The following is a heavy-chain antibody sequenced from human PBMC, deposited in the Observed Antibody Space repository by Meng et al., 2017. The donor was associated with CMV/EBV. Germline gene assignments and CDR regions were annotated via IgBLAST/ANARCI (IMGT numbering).Heavy chain of an antibody. CDR2: NSSSGASI. V-gene: IGHV3-11*01. Sequence: GESLKISCVGSGFIFSDYYMSWIRQAPGKGLEIVSDNSSSGASIYYADSVEGRFTISRDNARNSLYLQMNTLRAEDTAVYYCARDETATQSERSAYSPDAFDIWGQGTMVTVS. D-gene: IGHD3-22*01. CDR1: GFIFSDYY. J-gene: IGHJ3*02. CDR3: ARDETATQSERSAYSPDAFDI.